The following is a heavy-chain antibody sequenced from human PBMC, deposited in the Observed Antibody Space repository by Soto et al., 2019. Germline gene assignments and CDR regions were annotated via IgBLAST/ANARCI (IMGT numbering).Heavy chain of an antibody. CDR2: IYHSGST. D-gene: IGHD5-12*01. CDR1: GGSISSDGYS. V-gene: IGHV4-30-2*01. J-gene: IGHJ4*02. Sequence: QLQLQESGSGLVKPSQTLSLTCAVSGGSISSDGYSWSWIRQPPGKGLEWIGYIYHSGSTYYNPSLKSGVTISVDRSKNQFSLKMSSVTAADTAVYYCARGADIVAGGFDYWGQGTLVTFSS. CDR3: ARGADIVAGGFDY.